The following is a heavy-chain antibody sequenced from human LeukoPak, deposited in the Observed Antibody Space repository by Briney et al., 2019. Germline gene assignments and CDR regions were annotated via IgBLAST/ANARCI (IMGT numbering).Heavy chain of an antibody. CDR2: ISVSGSP. CDR1: GGSLSTYF. D-gene: IGHD6-13*01. J-gene: IGHJ5*02. CDR3: ARAPAAAAGWFDP. V-gene: IGHV4-4*07. Sequence: SETLSLTCTVSGGSLSTYFWSWVRQPAGKGLEWIGRISVSGSPDYNPSLKSRVTVSVDTSKNQFSLKLSSVTAADTAVYYCARAPAAAAGWFDPWGQGTLVTVSS.